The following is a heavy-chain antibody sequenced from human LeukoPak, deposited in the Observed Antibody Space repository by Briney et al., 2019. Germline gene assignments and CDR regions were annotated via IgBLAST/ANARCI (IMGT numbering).Heavy chain of an antibody. V-gene: IGHV1-46*01. CDR2: INPSGGST. D-gene: IGHD6-13*01. CDR3: ARDPGSIAAAEDAFDI. J-gene: IGHJ3*02. CDR1: GYTFTSCY. Sequence: GASVKVSCKASGYTFTSCYMHWVRQAPGQGLEWMGIINPSGGSTSYAQKFQGRVTMTRDTSTSTVYMELSSLRSEDTAVYYCARDPGSIAAAEDAFDIWGQGTMVTVSS.